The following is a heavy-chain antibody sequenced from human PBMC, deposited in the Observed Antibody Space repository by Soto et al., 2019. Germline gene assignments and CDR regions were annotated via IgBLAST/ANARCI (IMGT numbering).Heavy chain of an antibody. CDR3: ARVRYYDILTRPSDFDY. CDR2: ISSSSSYT. V-gene: IGHV3-11*05. D-gene: IGHD3-9*01. J-gene: IGHJ4*02. CDR1: GFTFSDYY. Sequence: GGSLRLSCAASGFTFSDYYMSWIRQAPGKGLEWVSYISSSSSYTNYADSVKGRFTISRDNAKNSLYLQMNSLRAEDTAVYYCARVRYYDILTRPSDFDYWGQGTLVTVSS.